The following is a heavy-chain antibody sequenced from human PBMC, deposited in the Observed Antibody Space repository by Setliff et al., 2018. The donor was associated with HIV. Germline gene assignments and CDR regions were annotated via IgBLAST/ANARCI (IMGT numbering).Heavy chain of an antibody. J-gene: IGHJ5*02. D-gene: IGHD3-22*01. CDR1: GGSISSSNYY. Sequence: KPSETLSLTCTVSGGSISSSNYYWGWIRQPPGKGLEYIGSIYHSGSTYYNPSLKSRVTISVDTSKNQFSLKLNSVTAADTAVYYCASRVYYYDSSGYLREEGFDPWGQGTLVTVSS. V-gene: IGHV4-39*01. CDR2: IYHSGST. CDR3: ASRVYYYDSSGYLREEGFDP.